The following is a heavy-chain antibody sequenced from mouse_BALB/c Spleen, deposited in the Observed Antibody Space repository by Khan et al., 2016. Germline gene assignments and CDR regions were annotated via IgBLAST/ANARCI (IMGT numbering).Heavy chain of an antibody. CDR3: ARGRYGNYDAMDY. CDR1: GYTFTSYW. CDR2: FYPGDGDA. D-gene: IGHD2-10*02. J-gene: IGHJ4*01. V-gene: IGHV1-87*01. Sequence: VQLQESGAELARPGASVKLSCKASGYTFTSYWMQWVKQRPGQGLEWIGAFYPGDGDARYTQKFKDKATLTADKSSSTAYMQLSSLASEDSAVXYCARGRYGNYDAMDYWGQGTSVTVSS.